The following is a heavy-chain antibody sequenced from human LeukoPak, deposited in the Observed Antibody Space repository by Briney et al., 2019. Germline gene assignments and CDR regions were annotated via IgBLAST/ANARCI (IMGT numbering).Heavy chain of an antibody. J-gene: IGHJ4*02. CDR3: VRDPAPSSSWGFDS. D-gene: IGHD6-13*01. V-gene: IGHV3-21*01. Sequence: SVKGRFTISRDNPKNSVYLQMNSLRAEDTAMYYCVRDPAPSSSWGFDSWGQGTLVTVSS.